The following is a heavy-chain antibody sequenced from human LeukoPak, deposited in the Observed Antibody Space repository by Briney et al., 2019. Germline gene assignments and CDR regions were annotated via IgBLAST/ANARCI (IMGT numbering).Heavy chain of an antibody. J-gene: IGHJ4*02. CDR1: GGSIYSSDYY. CDR3: ARPSGSYPYFDY. CDR2: IYYSGST. D-gene: IGHD1-26*01. Sequence: PSETLSLTCTVSGGSIYSSDYYWGWIRQPPGKGLEWIGIIYYSGSTYYNPSLKSRVTISVDTSKNQFSLKLSSVTAADTAVYYCARPSGSYPYFDYWGQGTLVTVSS. V-gene: IGHV4-39*01.